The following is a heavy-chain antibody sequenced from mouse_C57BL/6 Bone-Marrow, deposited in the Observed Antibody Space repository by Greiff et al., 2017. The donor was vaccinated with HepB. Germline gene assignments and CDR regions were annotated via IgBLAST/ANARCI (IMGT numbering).Heavy chain of an antibody. V-gene: IGHV1-15*01. CDR3: TRGDPTVVADAMDY. J-gene: IGHJ4*01. CDR1: GYTFTDYE. Sequence: QVHVKQSGAELVRPGASVTLSCKASGYTFTDYEMHWVKQTPVHGLEWIGAIDPETGGTAYNQKFKGKAILTADKSSSTAYMELRSLTSEDSAVYYCTRGDPTVVADAMDYWGQGTSVTVSS. D-gene: IGHD1-1*01. CDR2: IDPETGGT.